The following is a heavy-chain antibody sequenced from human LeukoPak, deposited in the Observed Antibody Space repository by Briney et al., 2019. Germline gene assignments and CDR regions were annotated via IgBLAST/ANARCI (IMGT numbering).Heavy chain of an antibody. CDR3: ASGYCSSTSCYADYYYYMDV. Sequence: GASVKVSCKASGGTFSSYAISWVRQAPGQGLEWMGGIIPIFGTANYAQKFQGRVTITADKSTSTAYMELSSLRSEDTAVYYCASGYCSSTSCYADYYYYMDVWGKGTTVTVSS. V-gene: IGHV1-69*06. CDR1: GGTFSSYA. CDR2: IIPIFGTA. J-gene: IGHJ6*03. D-gene: IGHD2-2*03.